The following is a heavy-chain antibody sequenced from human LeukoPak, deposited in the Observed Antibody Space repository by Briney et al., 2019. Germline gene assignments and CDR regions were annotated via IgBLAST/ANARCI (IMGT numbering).Heavy chain of an antibody. J-gene: IGHJ4*02. CDR3: ARDRCCNSDCPFDY. D-gene: IGHD2-21*02. Sequence: GGSLRLSCVGSGFTFGIHGMNWVRQAPGKGLEWVSFISTSSTYIKYADSLKGRFTVSRDNVKSSLYLQMSSLTAEDTAVYYCARDRCCNSDCPFDYWGQGTLVTVSS. V-gene: IGHV3-21*06. CDR1: GFTFGIHG. CDR2: ISTSSTYI.